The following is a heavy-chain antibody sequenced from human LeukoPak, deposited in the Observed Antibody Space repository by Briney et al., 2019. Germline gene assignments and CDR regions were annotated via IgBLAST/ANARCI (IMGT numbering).Heavy chain of an antibody. CDR3: ARSYGSGTPYYYYGMDV. V-gene: IGHV1-8*01. J-gene: IGHJ6*02. CDR1: GYTFTSYD. D-gene: IGHD3-10*01. Sequence: ASVKVSCKASGYTFTSYDINWVRQATGQGLEWMGWMNPNSGNTGYAQKFQGRVTMTRNTSISTAYMELSSLRSEDTAAYYCARSYGSGTPYYYYGMDVWGQGTTVTVSS. CDR2: MNPNSGNT.